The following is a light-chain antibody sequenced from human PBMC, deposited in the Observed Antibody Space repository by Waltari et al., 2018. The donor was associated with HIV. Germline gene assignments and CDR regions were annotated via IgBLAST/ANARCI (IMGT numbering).Light chain of an antibody. Sequence: QSALTQPASVSRSPGQSITISCTGTNSDLGTYTYVSWYQQHPGTAPKLIIYEVTNRPSGVSTRVSGSKSGNTASLIISGLQAEDEADYFCSSYASTRSLIFGGGTELTVL. V-gene: IGLV2-14*03. CDR2: EVT. CDR1: NSDLGTYTY. J-gene: IGLJ2*01. CDR3: SSYASTRSLI.